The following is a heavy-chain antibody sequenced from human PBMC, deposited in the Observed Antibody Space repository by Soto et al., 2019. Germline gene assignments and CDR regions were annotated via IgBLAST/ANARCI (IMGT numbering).Heavy chain of an antibody. CDR2: INHSGST. CDR3: ARGGVGYTFDY. Sequence: QVQLQQWGAGLLKPSETLSLTCAVYGGSFSGYYWSWIRQPPGKGLEWIGEINHSGSTNYNPSLMSRVTISVDTAKNQFSLKLSSVTAADTAVYYCARGGVGYTFDYWGQGTLVTVSS. V-gene: IGHV4-34*01. CDR1: GGSFSGYY. D-gene: IGHD5-18*01. J-gene: IGHJ4*02.